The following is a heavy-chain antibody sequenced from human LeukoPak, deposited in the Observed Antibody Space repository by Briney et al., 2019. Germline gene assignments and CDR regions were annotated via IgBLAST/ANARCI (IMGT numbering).Heavy chain of an antibody. D-gene: IGHD6-19*01. CDR3: ARGSSGWYGYYFDY. Sequence: SETLSLTCTVSGGSISSYYWNWIRQPPGKGLEYIGYIYYSGSTNYNPSLKSRITISVDTSKNQFSLKPNSVTAADTAVYYCARGSSGWYGYYFDYWGQGTLVTVSS. CDR1: GGSISSYY. CDR2: IYYSGST. J-gene: IGHJ4*02. V-gene: IGHV4-59*01.